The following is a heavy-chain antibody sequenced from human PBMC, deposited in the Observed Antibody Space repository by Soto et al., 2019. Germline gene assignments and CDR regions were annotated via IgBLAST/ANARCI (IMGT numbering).Heavy chain of an antibody. CDR1: GGSISSGDYY. J-gene: IGHJ4*02. D-gene: IGHD2-21*02. V-gene: IGHV4-30-4*01. Sequence: SETLSLTCTVSGGSISSGDYYWSWIRQPPGKGLEWIGYIYHSGSTYYNPSLKSRVAISVDTSKNQFSLKLSSVTAADTAVYYCARLHCSGDDCFSQIDNWGQGALVTVSS. CDR2: IYHSGST. CDR3: ARLHCSGDDCFSQIDN.